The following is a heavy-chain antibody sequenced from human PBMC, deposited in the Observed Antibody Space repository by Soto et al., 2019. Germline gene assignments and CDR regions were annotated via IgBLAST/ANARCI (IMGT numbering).Heavy chain of an antibody. CDR2: VYYTGTT. V-gene: IGHV4-61*01. J-gene: IGHJ5*02. CDR3: ARMRFVEVPYWFNP. Sequence: QVQLQESGPGLVKPSETLSLTCTVSGGFVSSASYFWSWIRQPPGKEMDLIAYVYYTGTTKYSPSLKSRASISLDSSKNQSSLNLSAVTTADTAIYDCARMRFVEVPYWFNPWGHRILVTV. CDR1: GGFVSSASYF. D-gene: IGHD3-16*01.